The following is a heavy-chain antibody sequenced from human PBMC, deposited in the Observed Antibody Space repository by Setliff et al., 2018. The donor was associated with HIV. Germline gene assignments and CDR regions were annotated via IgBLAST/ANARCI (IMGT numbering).Heavy chain of an antibody. CDR1: GGSISSGSYF. Sequence: ASETLSLTCTVSGGSISSGSYFWTWIRQPAGKGLEWIGRIYTSGSTNYNPSLKSRVTISVDTSKNHFSLRLNSVTATDTALYYCARGRFHRLHRPYSGSGSLGIQYFDYWGQGTLVTVSS. CDR2: IYTSGST. V-gene: IGHV4-61*02. J-gene: IGHJ4*02. D-gene: IGHD3-10*01. CDR3: ARGRFHRLHRPYSGSGSLGIQYFDY.